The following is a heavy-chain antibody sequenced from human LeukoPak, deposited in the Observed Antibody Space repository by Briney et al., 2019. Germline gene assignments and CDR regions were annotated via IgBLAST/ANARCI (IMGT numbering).Heavy chain of an antibody. V-gene: IGHV3-7*01. D-gene: IGHD5-24*01. Sequence: PGGSLRLSCAASGFTFSDHYMSWIRQAPGKGLEWAANIKQDGGEKYYVDSVKGRFTISRDNAKNSLYLQMNSLRPEDTAVYYCAGRGDGNLYYFDHWGQGTLVTASS. CDR2: IKQDGGEK. J-gene: IGHJ4*02. CDR1: GFTFSDHY. CDR3: AGRGDGNLYYFDH.